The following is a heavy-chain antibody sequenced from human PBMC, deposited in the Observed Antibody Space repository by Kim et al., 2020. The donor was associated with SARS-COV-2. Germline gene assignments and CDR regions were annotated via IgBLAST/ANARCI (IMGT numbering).Heavy chain of an antibody. Sequence: GGSLRLSCAASGFTFSSYDMHWVRQAIGEGLEWVSAITTAGDTHYSGSVKGRFTISRENAKSSLYLQMNSLTAGDTAVYYCARATAGFDLWGRGTLVIVSS. CDR2: ITTAGDT. J-gene: IGHJ2*01. D-gene: IGHD3-10*01. CDR1: GFTFSSYD. V-gene: IGHV3-13*04. CDR3: ARATAGFDL.